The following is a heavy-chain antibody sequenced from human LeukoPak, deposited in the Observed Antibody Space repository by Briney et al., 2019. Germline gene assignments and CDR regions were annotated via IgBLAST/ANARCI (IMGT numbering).Heavy chain of an antibody. CDR3: AREPYGSGSYPFDS. D-gene: IGHD3-10*01. CDR2: IVSSGTTI. CDR1: GFTFNTYN. J-gene: IGHJ4*02. V-gene: IGHV3-48*04. Sequence: GGSLRLSFAASGFTFNTYNMNWVRQAPGKGLEWVSYIVSSGTTIYYADSVKGRFTISRDNAKNSLYLQMNSLRAEDTAVYYCAREPYGSGSYPFDSWGQGTLVTVSS.